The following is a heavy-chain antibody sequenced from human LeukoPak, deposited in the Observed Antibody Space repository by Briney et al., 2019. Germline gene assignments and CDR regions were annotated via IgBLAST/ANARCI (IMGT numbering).Heavy chain of an antibody. Sequence: GGSLRLSCAASGFTFSSYWMHWVRQAPGRGLVWVSRINSDGSSASHADSVKGRFTISRDNAKNTLYLQMNSLRAEDTAVYYCAMNYGYYYYYMDVWGKGTTVTVSS. D-gene: IGHD1-7*01. CDR3: AMNYGYYYYYMDV. CDR2: INSDGSSA. CDR1: GFTFSSYW. J-gene: IGHJ6*03. V-gene: IGHV3-74*01.